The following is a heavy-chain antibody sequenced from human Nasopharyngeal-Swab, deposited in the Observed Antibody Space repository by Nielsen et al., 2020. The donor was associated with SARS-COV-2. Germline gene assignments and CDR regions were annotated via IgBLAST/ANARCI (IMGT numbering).Heavy chain of an antibody. V-gene: IGHV1-69*13. CDR3: ARGGDYYDSSGYYYASYYYMDV. CDR1: GYTFTGYY. J-gene: IGHJ6*03. D-gene: IGHD3-22*01. CDR2: IIPIFGTA. Sequence: SVKVSCKASGYTFTGYYMHWVRQAPGQGLEWMGGIIPIFGTANYAQKFQGRVTITADESTSTAYMELSSLRSEDTAVYYCARGGDYYDSSGYYYASYYYMDVWGKGTTVTVSS.